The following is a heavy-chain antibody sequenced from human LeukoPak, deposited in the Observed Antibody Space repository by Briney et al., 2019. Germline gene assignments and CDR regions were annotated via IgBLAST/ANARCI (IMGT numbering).Heavy chain of an antibody. CDR1: GFTFSSYS. CDR2: ISSSSSYI. D-gene: IGHD1-7*01. CDR3: ARGGETGTSPFDY. Sequence: GGSLRLSCAASGFTFSSYSMNWVRQAPGKGLEWVSSISSSSSYIYYADSVKGRFTISRDNAKNSLYLQMNSLRAEDTAVYYCARGGETGTSPFDYWGQGTLVTVSS. V-gene: IGHV3-21*01. J-gene: IGHJ4*02.